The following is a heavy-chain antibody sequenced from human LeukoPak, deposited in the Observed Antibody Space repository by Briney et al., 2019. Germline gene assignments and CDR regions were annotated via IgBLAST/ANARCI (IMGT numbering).Heavy chain of an antibody. D-gene: IGHD1-14*01. Sequence: GGSLRLSCAASGFTFSTYWMHWVRQAPGKGLVWVACIDSDGRSTSYADSVKGRFTISRDNAKNTLYLQMNSLRAEDTAVYYCARVRNHRGWFDPWGQGTLVTVSS. CDR1: GFTFSTYW. V-gene: IGHV3-74*01. J-gene: IGHJ5*02. CDR2: IDSDGRST. CDR3: ARVRNHRGWFDP.